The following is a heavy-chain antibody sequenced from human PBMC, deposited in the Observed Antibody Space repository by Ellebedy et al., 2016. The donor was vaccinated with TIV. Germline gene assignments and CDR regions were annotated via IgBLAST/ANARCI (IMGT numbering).Heavy chain of an antibody. Sequence: PGGSLRLSCTVFGFTFGDYAMSWFRQAPGKGLEWVGFIRSKAYGGTTEYAASVKGRFTLSRDDSKSIAYLQMNSLKTEDKAVYYCTRDSLEVLTGYSFDYWGQGTLVTVSS. J-gene: IGHJ4*02. CDR2: IRSKAYGGTT. V-gene: IGHV3-49*03. CDR1: GFTFGDYA. D-gene: IGHD3-9*01. CDR3: TRDSLEVLTGYSFDY.